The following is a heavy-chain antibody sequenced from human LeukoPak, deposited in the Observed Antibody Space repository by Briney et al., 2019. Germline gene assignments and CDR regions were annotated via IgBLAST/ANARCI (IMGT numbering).Heavy chain of an antibody. J-gene: IGHJ4*02. Sequence: SQTLSLTCAISGDSVSSNSATWIWIRQSPSRGLERLGRTYYRSKWYNDYAVSVKSRTTINPDTSKNQFSLQLNSVTPEDTAVYYCARAAIDTSGYYSFDYWGQGTLVTVSS. CDR1: GDSVSSNSAT. D-gene: IGHD3-22*01. CDR2: TYYRSKWYN. V-gene: IGHV6-1*01. CDR3: ARAAIDTSGYYSFDY.